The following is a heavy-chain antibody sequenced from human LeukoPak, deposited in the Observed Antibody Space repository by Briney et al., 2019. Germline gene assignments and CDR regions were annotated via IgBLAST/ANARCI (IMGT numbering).Heavy chain of an antibody. CDR3: ARGRRQSNDFWSGYGFDY. Sequence: GGSLRHSCAASGFTFSSYGMHWVRQAPGKGLEWVAVIWYDGSNKYYADSVKGRFTISRDNSKNTLYLQMDSLRAEDTAVYYCARGRRQSNDFWSGYGFDYWGQGTLVTVSS. V-gene: IGHV3-33*01. D-gene: IGHD3-3*01. J-gene: IGHJ4*02. CDR2: IWYDGSNK. CDR1: GFTFSSYG.